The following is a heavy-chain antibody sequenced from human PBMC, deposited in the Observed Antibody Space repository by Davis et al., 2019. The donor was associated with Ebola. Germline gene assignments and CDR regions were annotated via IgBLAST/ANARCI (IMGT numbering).Heavy chain of an antibody. CDR1: GYTFTSYD. V-gene: IGHV1-2*02. D-gene: IGHD7-27*01. Sequence: AASVKVSCKASGYTFTSYDMNWVRHAPGQGLEWMGWIKPNSGGTNYAQKFQGRVTMTRDTSITTAYMELSRLRSDDTAVYYCARDGSTSDQKSGELDYWGQGPLVTVSS. CDR3: ARDGSTSDQKSGELDY. CDR2: IKPNSGGT. J-gene: IGHJ4*02.